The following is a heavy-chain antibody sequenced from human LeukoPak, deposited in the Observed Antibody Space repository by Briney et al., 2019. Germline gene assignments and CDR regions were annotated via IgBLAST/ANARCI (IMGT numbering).Heavy chain of an antibody. Sequence: GGSLRLSCAGSGFTFSSSAMSWVRQAPGKGLEWVSAISNNGGYTYYADSVQGRFTISRDNSKSTLCLQMNSLRAEDTAVYYCAKQLGYCSDGSCYFPYWGQGTLVTVSS. D-gene: IGHD2-15*01. CDR3: AKQLGYCSDGSCYFPY. CDR2: ISNNGGYT. CDR1: GFTFSSSA. V-gene: IGHV3-23*01. J-gene: IGHJ4*02.